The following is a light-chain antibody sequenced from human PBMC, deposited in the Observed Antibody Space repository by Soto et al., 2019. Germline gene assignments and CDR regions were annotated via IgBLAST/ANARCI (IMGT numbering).Light chain of an antibody. CDR3: QQYGSSGT. Sequence: IVMTQSPGTLSLSPGERATLSCRASQSVSSSQLAWYQQKPGQAPRLLIYGASSRATGTSDRFSGSGSGTDFALTISRLEPEDFAVYYCQQYGSSGTIGQGTKVDIK. J-gene: IGKJ1*01. CDR2: GAS. V-gene: IGKV3-20*01. CDR1: QSVSSSQ.